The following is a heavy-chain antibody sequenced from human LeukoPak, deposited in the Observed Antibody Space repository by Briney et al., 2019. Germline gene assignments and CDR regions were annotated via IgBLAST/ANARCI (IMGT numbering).Heavy chain of an antibody. V-gene: IGHV3-11*04. CDR2: ISSSGGTI. CDR3: ARDRSSGWLTTMDV. Sequence: TGGSLRLSCAASGFTFSDYYMNWVRQAPGKGLEWVSYISSSGGTICYADSVKGRFTISRDNAKNSLYLQMNSLRAEDTAVYYCARDRSSGWLTTMDVWGKGTTVTVSS. D-gene: IGHD6-19*01. J-gene: IGHJ6*03. CDR1: GFTFSDYY.